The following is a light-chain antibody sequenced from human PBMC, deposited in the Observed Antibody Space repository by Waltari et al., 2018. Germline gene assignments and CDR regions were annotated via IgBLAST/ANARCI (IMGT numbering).Light chain of an antibody. CDR3: QQYNNWPPWT. CDR1: QSVSSD. J-gene: IGKJ1*01. V-gene: IGKV3-15*01. CDR2: GAT. Sequence: EIVLTQSPATLYVSLGERVTLPCRASQSVSSDLAWYQQKRGQAPRLLIYGATTRATDVPGRFSASGSGTEFTLTISSLQSEDFAVYYCQQYNNWPPWTFGQGTKVEIK.